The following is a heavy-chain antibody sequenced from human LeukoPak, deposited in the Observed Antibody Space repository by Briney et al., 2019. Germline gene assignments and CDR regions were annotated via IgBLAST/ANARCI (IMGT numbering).Heavy chain of an antibody. CDR2: IWYDGSNK. J-gene: IGHJ4*02. Sequence: GRSLRLSCAASGFTFSSYGMHWVRQAPGKGLEWVAVIWYDGSNKYYADSVKGRFTISRDNSKNTLYLQMNSLRAEDTAVYYCARGGGLSDFDYWGQGTLVTVSS. D-gene: IGHD3-16*01. CDR1: GFTFSSYG. CDR3: ARGGGLSDFDY. V-gene: IGHV3-33*01.